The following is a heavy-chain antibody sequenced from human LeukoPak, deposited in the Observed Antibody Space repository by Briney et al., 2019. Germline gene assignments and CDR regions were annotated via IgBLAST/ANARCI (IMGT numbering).Heavy chain of an antibody. Sequence: SVKVSCKASGFTFTSSAMQWVRQARGQRLEWIGWIVVGSGNTNYAQKFQERVTITRDMSTSTAYMELSSLRSEDTAVYYYAADIVVVTATRDLDAFDIWGQGTMVTVSS. D-gene: IGHD2-21*02. J-gene: IGHJ3*02. CDR3: AADIVVVTATRDLDAFDI. V-gene: IGHV1-58*02. CDR2: IVVGSGNT. CDR1: GFTFTSSA.